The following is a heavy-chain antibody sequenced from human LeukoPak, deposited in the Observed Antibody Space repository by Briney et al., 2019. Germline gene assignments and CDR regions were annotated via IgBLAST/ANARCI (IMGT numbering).Heavy chain of an antibody. J-gene: IGHJ4*02. Sequence: GGSLRLSCVASGFTFSSYEMNWVRQAPGRGLEWISYINIGGTTRYYAGSVKGRFTISRDNAKNSLYLQMNSLRDEDTAVYYCARDPYDGSGHYDDLFDYWGQGTLVTVSS. CDR1: GFTFSSYE. D-gene: IGHD3-22*01. CDR2: INIGGTTR. V-gene: IGHV3-48*03. CDR3: ARDPYDGSGHYDDLFDY.